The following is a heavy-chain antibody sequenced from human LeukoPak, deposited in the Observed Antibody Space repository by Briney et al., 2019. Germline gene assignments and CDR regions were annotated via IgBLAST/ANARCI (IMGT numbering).Heavy chain of an antibody. CDR2: IYYSGST. D-gene: IGHD3-3*01. CDR1: GGSISSYY. V-gene: IGHV4-59*01. CDR3: ARGSIFGVVMYYFNY. J-gene: IGHJ4*01. Sequence: PSETLSLTCTVFGGSISSYYWSWIRQPPGKGLEWFGYIYYSGSTNYNPSLKSRVSISVDTSKNQFSLKRSAVTAADTAVYYCARGSIFGVVMYYFNYWGQGTLVTVSS.